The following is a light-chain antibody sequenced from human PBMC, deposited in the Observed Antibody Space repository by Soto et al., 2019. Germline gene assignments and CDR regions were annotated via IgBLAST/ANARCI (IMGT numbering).Light chain of an antibody. Sequence: EIVLTQYPGTLSLSPGERATLSCRASQTLSSNSLAWYQQRPGQTPRVLVYGASNRATGIPDKFSGSGSGTDFTLTISRLEPEDFAVYYCQQYESSPITFGGGTKVDI. J-gene: IGKJ4*01. CDR2: GAS. CDR1: QTLSSNS. CDR3: QQYESSPIT. V-gene: IGKV3-20*01.